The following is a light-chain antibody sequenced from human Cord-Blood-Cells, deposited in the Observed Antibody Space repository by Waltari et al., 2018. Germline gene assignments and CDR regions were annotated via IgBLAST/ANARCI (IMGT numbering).Light chain of an antibody. CDR3: QQSYSTLLT. Sequence: DIQMTQSPSSLSASVGHSVTITCRASQSISSYLNWYQQKPGKAPKLLIYAASSLQSGVPSRFSGSGSGTDFTLTISSLQPEDFATYYCQQSYSTLLTFGGGTKVEIK. CDR1: QSISSY. J-gene: IGKJ4*01. CDR2: AAS. V-gene: IGKV1-39*01.